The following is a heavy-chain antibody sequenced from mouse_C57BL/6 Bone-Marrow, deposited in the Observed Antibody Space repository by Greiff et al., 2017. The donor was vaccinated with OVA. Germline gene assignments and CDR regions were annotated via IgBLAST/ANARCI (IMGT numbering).Heavy chain of an antibody. J-gene: IGHJ1*03. D-gene: IGHD1-1*01. V-gene: IGHV1-81*01. CDR1: GYTFTSYG. CDR2: IYPRSGNT. Sequence: VQLQQSGAELARPGASVKLSCKASGYTFTSYGISWVKQRTGQGLEWIGEIYPRSGNTYYNEKFKGKATLTADKSSSTAYMELRSLTSEDSAVYFCARFRLRYWYFDVWGTGTTGTVSS. CDR3: ARFRLRYWYFDV.